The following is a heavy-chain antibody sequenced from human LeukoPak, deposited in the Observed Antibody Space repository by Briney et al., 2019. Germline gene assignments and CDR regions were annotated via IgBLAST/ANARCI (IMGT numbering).Heavy chain of an antibody. V-gene: IGHV3-30*18. CDR1: GFTFISYG. CDR2: VSCDGNYQ. CDR3: AKDRRMMSPHYGMDV. Sequence: GGSLRLSCAASGFTFISYGIHWVRQAPGKGLEWVAYVSCDGNYQYYADSVKGRFTLSGDNSKNTVDLHLNSLRTEDTAVYYCAKDRRMMSPHYGMDVWGQGTTVAVSS. J-gene: IGHJ6*02. D-gene: IGHD3-16*01.